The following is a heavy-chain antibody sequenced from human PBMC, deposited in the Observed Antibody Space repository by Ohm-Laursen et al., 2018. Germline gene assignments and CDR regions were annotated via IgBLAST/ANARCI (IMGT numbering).Heavy chain of an antibody. J-gene: IGHJ3*02. V-gene: IGHV4-59*11. CDR2: IYYSGGA. Sequence: SETLSLTCTVSGGSISSHYWSWIRQPPGKGLEWIGYIYYSGGANYNPSLKSRVTISLNTSKNQFSLKLSSVTAADTAVYYCARRSHAFDIWGQGTMVTVSS. CDR3: ARRSHAFDI. CDR1: GGSISSHY.